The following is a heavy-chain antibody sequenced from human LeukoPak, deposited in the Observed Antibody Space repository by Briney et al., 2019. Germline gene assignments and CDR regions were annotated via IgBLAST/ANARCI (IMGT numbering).Heavy chain of an antibody. V-gene: IGHV3-7*01. J-gene: IGHJ4*02. CDR3: ARLLGSVTTYDY. CDR2: LWPAGGTV. Sequence: GGSLRLSCAASGFIFSVYWMSWVRQAPGKGLEWVATLWPAGGTVHYMDSVQGRFTISRDNAENSLYLQMNSLRVEDTAVYYCARLLGSVTTYDYWGQGTLVTVSS. D-gene: IGHD2/OR15-2a*01. CDR1: GFIFSVYW.